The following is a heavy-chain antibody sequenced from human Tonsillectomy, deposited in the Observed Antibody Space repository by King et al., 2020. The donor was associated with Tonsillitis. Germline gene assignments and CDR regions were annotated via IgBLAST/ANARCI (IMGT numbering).Heavy chain of an antibody. Sequence: VQLVESGGGLVQPGGSLRLSCAASGFTFSSYAMSWVRQAPGKGLEWVSGISASGGSTYYADSVKGRFTISRDNSKNTLYLQMNSLRDEDTALYYCATTIFGVVIIPSGAFDIWGQGTMVTVSS. D-gene: IGHD3-3*01. CDR3: ATTIFGVVIIPSGAFDI. V-gene: IGHV3-23*04. CDR2: ISASGGST. J-gene: IGHJ3*02. CDR1: GFTFSSYA.